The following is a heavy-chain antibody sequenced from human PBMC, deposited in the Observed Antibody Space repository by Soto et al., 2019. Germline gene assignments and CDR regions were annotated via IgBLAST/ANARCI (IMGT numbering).Heavy chain of an antibody. J-gene: IGHJ6*02. D-gene: IGHD4-17*01. V-gene: IGHV5-51*01. CDR3: ARHGVDYGGNSYYYSYYGMDV. Sequence: PGESLKISCKGSGYSFTSYWIGWVRQMPGKGLEWMGIIYPGDSDTRYSPSFQGQVTISADKSISTAYLQWSSLKASDTAMYYCARHGVDYGGNSYYYSYYGMDVWGQGTTVTVSS. CDR1: GYSFTSYW. CDR2: IYPGDSDT.